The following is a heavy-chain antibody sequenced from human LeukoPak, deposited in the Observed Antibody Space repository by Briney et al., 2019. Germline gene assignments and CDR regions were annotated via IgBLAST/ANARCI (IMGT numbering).Heavy chain of an antibody. CDR1: GGSISSGDYY. J-gene: IGHJ3*02. Sequence: SVTLSLTCTVSGGSISSGDYYWSWIRQPPGKGLEWIGYIHYSGRTYYNPSLKSRFPKSVDTSKNQFSLKLSSVTAADTAVYFCARVRSDGSGTIWGQGTMVTVSS. D-gene: IGHD3-10*01. CDR2: IHYSGRT. CDR3: ARVRSDGSGTI. V-gene: IGHV4-30-4*08.